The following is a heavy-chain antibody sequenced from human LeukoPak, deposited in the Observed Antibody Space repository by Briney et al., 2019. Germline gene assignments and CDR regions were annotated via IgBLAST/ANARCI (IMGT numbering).Heavy chain of an antibody. Sequence: GGSLRLSCAASGFTFSSYSMTWVRQAPGKGLEWVSSISSSSSYIYYADSVKGRFTISRDNAKNSLYLQMNSLRAEDTAVYYCARDDDYGGNSGWFDPWGQGTLVTVSS. CDR2: ISSSSSYI. CDR3: ARDDDYGGNSGWFDP. V-gene: IGHV3-21*01. CDR1: GFTFSSYS. D-gene: IGHD4-23*01. J-gene: IGHJ5*02.